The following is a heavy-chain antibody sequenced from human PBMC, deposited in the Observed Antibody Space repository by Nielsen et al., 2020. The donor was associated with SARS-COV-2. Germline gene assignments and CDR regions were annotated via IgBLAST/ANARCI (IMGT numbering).Heavy chain of an antibody. CDR1: GFTFSDYY. CDR2: MKGKGDGGTT. J-gene: IGHJ3*02. Sequence: GGSLRLSCAASGFTFSDYYMSWIRQAPGKGLEWVGRMKGKGDGGTTDYGAPVKGRFTISRDDSKNMLYVEMNSLKTEDTAVYYCTKLQYGGFDMWGQGTMVTVSS. V-gene: IGHV3-15*01. D-gene: IGHD3-16*01. CDR3: TKLQYGGFDM.